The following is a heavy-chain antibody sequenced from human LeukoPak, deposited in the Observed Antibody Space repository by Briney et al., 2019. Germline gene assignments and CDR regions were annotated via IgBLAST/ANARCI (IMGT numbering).Heavy chain of an antibody. V-gene: IGHV4-59*01. CDR3: ARSIQWLGYYFDY. CDR1: GGSISSYY. J-gene: IGHJ4*02. Sequence: SETLSLTXTVSGGSISSYYWSWIRQAPGKGLEWIGYIYYSGSTNYNPSLKSRVTISVDTSKNQFSLKLSSVTAADTAVYYCARSIQWLGYYFDYWGQGTLVTVSS. CDR2: IYYSGST. D-gene: IGHD5-12*01.